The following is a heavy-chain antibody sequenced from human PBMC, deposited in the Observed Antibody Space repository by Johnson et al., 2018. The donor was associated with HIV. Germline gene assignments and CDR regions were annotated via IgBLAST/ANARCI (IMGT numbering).Heavy chain of an antibody. V-gene: IGHV3-30-3*02. CDR3: AKPPLITMIVVVADGANAFDI. CDR2: ISYDGINK. CDR1: GFTFSTYA. Sequence: QVQLVESGGGVVQPGRSLRLSCAASGFTFSTYAMHWVRQAPGMGLARVRIISYDGINKYYADSVKVRFTISSVYSKNTLYLQMNSLRAEDTAVYYCAKPPLITMIVVVADGANAFDIWGQGTMVTVSS. D-gene: IGHD3-22*01. J-gene: IGHJ3*02.